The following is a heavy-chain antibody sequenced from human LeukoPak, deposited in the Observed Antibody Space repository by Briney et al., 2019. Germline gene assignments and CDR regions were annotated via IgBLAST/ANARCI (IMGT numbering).Heavy chain of an antibody. D-gene: IGHD2-21*01. CDR3: VAPDHFDY. V-gene: IGHV3-48*01. CDR1: GFISSTYS. Sequence: GGSLRLSCAGSGFISSTYSMNWIRQAPGKGLEWVAHISGSGGTIYYADSVKGRFTISRDNSKNTLYLQMNSLRAEDTAVYYCVAPDHFDYWGQGTLVTVSS. CDR2: ISGSGGTI. J-gene: IGHJ4*02.